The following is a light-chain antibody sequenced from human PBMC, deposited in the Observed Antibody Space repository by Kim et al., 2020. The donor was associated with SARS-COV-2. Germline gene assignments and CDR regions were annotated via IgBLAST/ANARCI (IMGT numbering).Light chain of an antibody. CDR3: QQRSNWPPT. CDR2: DTS. Sequence: LSPGERAPLSCRASQSVNNYLVWYQQKPDQAPRLLIYDTSTRATGIPARFSGSGSGTDFTLTISSLEPEDFAVYYCQQRSNWPPTFGGGTKVDIK. J-gene: IGKJ4*01. CDR1: QSVNNY. V-gene: IGKV3-11*01.